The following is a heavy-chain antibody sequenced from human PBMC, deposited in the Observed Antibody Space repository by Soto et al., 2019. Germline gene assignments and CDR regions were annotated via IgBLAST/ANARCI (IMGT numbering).Heavy chain of an antibody. CDR3: VQTTGWPGFDF. CDR2: IYGGGTT. V-gene: IGHV3-53*01. Sequence: EVQLVESGGGLIQPGGSLRLSCAASGFAVSSKYMTWVRQAPGKGLEWVSVIYGGGTTYYADSVKGRFTISRDTSKHTLYLQMNSLRAADTAVYYCVQTTGWPGFDFWGQGTLVTVSS. D-gene: IGHD6-19*01. CDR1: GFAVSSKY. J-gene: IGHJ4*02.